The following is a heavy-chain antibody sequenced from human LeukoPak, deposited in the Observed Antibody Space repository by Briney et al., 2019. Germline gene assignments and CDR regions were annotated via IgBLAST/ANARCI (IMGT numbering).Heavy chain of an antibody. Sequence: ETLSLTCAVYGGSFSGYYWSWIRQPPGKGLEWVASIKEDGSERQYVDSVKGRFIISRDNTKASLFLQLNSLRAEDTAVYYCARDLGYCTNGACHTRFDYWGQGALVTVSS. D-gene: IGHD2-8*01. CDR2: IKEDGSER. CDR1: GGSFSGYY. V-gene: IGHV3-7*03. CDR3: ARDLGYCTNGACHTRFDY. J-gene: IGHJ4*02.